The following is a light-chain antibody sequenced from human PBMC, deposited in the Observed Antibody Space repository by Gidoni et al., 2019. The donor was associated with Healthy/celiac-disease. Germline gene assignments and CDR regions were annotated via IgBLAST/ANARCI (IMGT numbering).Light chain of an antibody. CDR3: SSYTSSSTLEV. CDR1: SSDVGGYNY. Sequence: QSALTQPPSVSGSPGQSITISCTGTSSDVGGYNYVSWYQQHPGKAPKLMIYEVSNRPSGVPDRFSGSKSGNTASLTISGLQAEDEADYYCSSYTSSSTLEVFGTGTKVTVL. CDR2: EVS. V-gene: IGLV2-14*01. J-gene: IGLJ1*01.